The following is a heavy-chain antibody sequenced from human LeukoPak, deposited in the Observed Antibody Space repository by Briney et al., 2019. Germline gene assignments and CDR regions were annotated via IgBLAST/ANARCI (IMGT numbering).Heavy chain of an antibody. CDR1: GGSFSGYY. CDR3: ARLRDYYYNYMDV. J-gene: IGHJ6*03. CDR2: IYYSGST. V-gene: IGHV4-34*01. Sequence: SETLSLTCAVYGGSFSGYYWSWIRQPPGKGLECIGSIYYSGSTYYNPSLKSRATMSVDTSKNQFSLKLSSVTAADTAVYYCARLRDYYYNYMDVWGKGTTVTISS.